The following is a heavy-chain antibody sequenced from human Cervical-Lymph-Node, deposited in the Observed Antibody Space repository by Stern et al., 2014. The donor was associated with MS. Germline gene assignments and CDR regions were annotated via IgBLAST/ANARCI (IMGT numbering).Heavy chain of an antibody. CDR3: ARGVGGLDN. V-gene: IGHV3-53*04. Sequence: EVQLVESGGGLVQPGGSLRLSCAASGLSVSSNYMTWVRQAPGKGLEWVSVIYSDGTTYYADSVKGRFTISRHNSKNTLYLQMNSLRPGDTAVYYCARGVGGLDNWGQGTLVTVFS. CDR1: GLSVSSNY. D-gene: IGHD1-26*01. CDR2: IYSDGTT. J-gene: IGHJ4*02.